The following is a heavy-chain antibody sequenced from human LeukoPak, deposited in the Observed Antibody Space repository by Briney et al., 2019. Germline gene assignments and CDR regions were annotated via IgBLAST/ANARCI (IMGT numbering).Heavy chain of an antibody. Sequence: SVKASCKASGGTFSSYAISWVRQAPGQGLEWMGRIIPILGIANYAQKFQGRVTITADKSTSTAYMELSSLRSEDTAVYYCARSYSSSWYLADAEYFQHWGQGTLVTVSS. CDR1: GGTFSSYA. CDR3: ARSYSSSWYLADAEYFQH. D-gene: IGHD6-13*01. J-gene: IGHJ1*01. CDR2: IIPILGIA. V-gene: IGHV1-69*04.